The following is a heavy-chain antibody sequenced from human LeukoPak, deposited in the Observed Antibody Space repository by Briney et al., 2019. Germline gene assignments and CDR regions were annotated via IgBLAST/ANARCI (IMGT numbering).Heavy chain of an antibody. CDR1: GFTSPPSE. Sequence: GGSLRLSCAASGFTSPPSELNWVRQAPGKGLEWISYISHTGSLIYYADSVKGRFTISRDNAKNLLFLQMNSLRVEDTGIYYCTPYCSEGSCYGYFHHWGQGTLVSVSS. D-gene: IGHD2-15*01. J-gene: IGHJ1*01. CDR2: ISHTGSLI. V-gene: IGHV3-48*03. CDR3: TPYCSEGSCYGYFHH.